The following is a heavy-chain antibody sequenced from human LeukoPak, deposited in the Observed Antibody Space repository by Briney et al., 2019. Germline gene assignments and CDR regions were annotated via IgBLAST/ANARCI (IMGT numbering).Heavy chain of an antibody. CDR1: GFTFSNYA. D-gene: IGHD3-10*01. V-gene: IGHV3-23*01. CDR3: AKGSMVRGVIIHYYYYYYMDV. CDR2: ISGSGGST. Sequence: GGSLRLSCAASGFTFSNYAMSWVRQAPGKGLEWVSAISGSGGSTYYADSVKGRFTISRDNSKNTLYLQMNSLRAEDTAVYYCAKGSMVRGVIIHYYYYYYMDVWGKGTTVTVSS. J-gene: IGHJ6*03.